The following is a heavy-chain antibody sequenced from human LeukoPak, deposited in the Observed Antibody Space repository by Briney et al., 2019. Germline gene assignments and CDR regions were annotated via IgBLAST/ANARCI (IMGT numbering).Heavy chain of an antibody. V-gene: IGHV4-59*01. CDR1: GGSISSYY. CDR2: IYYSGST. D-gene: IGHD3-9*01. Sequence: PSETLSLTCTVSGGSISSYYWSWIRQPPGKGLEWIGYIYYSGSTNHNPSLKSRVTISVDTSKNQFSLKLSSVTAADTAVYYCARGDQYYDILTGYYMYNWFDPWGQGTLVTVSS. CDR3: ARGDQYYDILTGYYMYNWFDP. J-gene: IGHJ5*02.